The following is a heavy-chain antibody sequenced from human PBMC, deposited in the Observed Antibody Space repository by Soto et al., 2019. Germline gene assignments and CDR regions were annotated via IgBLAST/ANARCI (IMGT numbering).Heavy chain of an antibody. CDR3: ARGGLQAQGVQYNHYAMDV. J-gene: IGHJ6*02. Sequence: SVKVSCKASGGTFDRHTINWVRQAPGQGLEWMGGIIPIFSTPKYAQKFQGRVMLTADKSTSTAYMELSSLRYEDTAVYYCARGGLQAQGVQYNHYAMDVWGQGTTVTV. CDR1: GGTFDRHT. D-gene: IGHD4-4*01. CDR2: IIPIFSTP. V-gene: IGHV1-69*06.